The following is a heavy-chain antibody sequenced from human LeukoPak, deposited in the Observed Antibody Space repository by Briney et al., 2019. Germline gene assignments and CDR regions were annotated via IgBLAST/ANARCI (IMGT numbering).Heavy chain of an antibody. CDR1: GFSLSTSGMC. V-gene: IGHV2-70*11. CDR2: IDWDDDK. CDR3: ARMDSGSYYYFDY. J-gene: IGHJ4*02. Sequence: ESGPALVKPTQTLTLTCTFSGFSLSTSGMCVSWIRQAPGKALEWLARIDWDDDKYYSTSLKTRLTLSKDTSKNQVVLTMTNMDPVDTATYYCARMDSGSYYYFDYWGQGTLVTVSS. D-gene: IGHD1-26*01.